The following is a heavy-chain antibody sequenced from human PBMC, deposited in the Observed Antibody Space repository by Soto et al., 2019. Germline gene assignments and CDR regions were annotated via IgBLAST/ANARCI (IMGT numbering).Heavy chain of an antibody. CDR3: ARDDADIVVVPAANRNPEYYYYYYYMDV. CDR2: ISYDGSNK. CDR1: GFTFSSYA. D-gene: IGHD2-2*01. J-gene: IGHJ6*03. Sequence: GGSLRLSCAASGFTFSSYAMHWVRQAPGKGLEWVAVISYDGSNKYYADSVKGRFTISRDNAKNTLYLQMNNLRAEDTAVYYCARDDADIVVVPAANRNPEYYYYYYYMDVWGKGTTVTVSS. V-gene: IGHV3-30-3*01.